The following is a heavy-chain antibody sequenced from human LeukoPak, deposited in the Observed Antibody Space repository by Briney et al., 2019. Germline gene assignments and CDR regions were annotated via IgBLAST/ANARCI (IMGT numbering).Heavy chain of an antibody. CDR3: ARDDIAVAGPDYYYYYGMDV. CDR2: IYSGGST. D-gene: IGHD6-19*01. J-gene: IGHJ6*02. V-gene: IGHV3-66*01. CDR1: GFTVSSNY. Sequence: GGSLRLSCAASGFTVSSNYMSWVRQAPGKGLEWVSVIYSGGSTYYADSVKGRFTISRDNSKNTLYPQMNSLRAEDTAVYYCARDDIAVAGPDYYYYYGMDVWGQGTTVTVSS.